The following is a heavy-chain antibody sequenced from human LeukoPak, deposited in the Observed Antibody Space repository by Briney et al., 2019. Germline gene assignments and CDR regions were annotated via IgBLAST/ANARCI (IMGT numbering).Heavy chain of an antibody. V-gene: IGHV1-2*02. CDR1: GYTYTGYY. Sequence: GASVKVSCKASGYTYTGYYMHWVRQAPGQGLEWMGWINPNSGGTNHAQKFQGRVTMTRDTSISTAYMELSRLRSDDTAVYYCARTTNYGSGSYYNGPHDYWGQGTLVTVSS. CDR2: INPNSGGT. CDR3: ARTTNYGSGSYYNGPHDY. J-gene: IGHJ4*02. D-gene: IGHD3-10*01.